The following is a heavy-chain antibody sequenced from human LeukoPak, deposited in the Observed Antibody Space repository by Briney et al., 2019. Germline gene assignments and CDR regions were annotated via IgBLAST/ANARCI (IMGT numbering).Heavy chain of an antibody. Sequence: QTSETLSLTCAVYGGSFSGYYWRWIRQPPGKGLEWIGEINHSGSTNYSPSLKSRVTISVDTSKNQFPLKLSSVTAADTAVYYCAGKKYYYDSSGLVDYWGQGTLVTVSS. J-gene: IGHJ4*02. D-gene: IGHD3-22*01. CDR2: INHSGST. V-gene: IGHV4-34*01. CDR1: GGSFSGYY. CDR3: AGKKYYYDSSGLVDY.